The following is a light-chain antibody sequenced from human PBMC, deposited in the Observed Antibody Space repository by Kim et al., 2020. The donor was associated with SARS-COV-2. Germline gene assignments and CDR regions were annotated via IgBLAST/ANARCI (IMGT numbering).Light chain of an antibody. CDR2: EDK. CDR1: SGSIASNY. J-gene: IGLJ2*01. V-gene: IGLV6-57*03. CDR3: QSYDSGNPVV. Sequence: NFMLTQPHSVSESPGKTVTISCTRSSGSIASNYVQWYQQRPGSAPTTVIYEDKQRPSGVPDRFSGSIDSSSNSASLTISGLKTEDEADYYCQSYDSGNPVVFGGGTQLTVL.